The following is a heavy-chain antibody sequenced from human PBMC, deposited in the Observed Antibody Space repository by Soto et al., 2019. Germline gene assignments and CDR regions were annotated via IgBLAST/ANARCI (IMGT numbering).Heavy chain of an antibody. D-gene: IGHD5-12*01. CDR1: GGSVSSGAYY. CDR2: IYYSGST. V-gene: IGHV4-31*03. CDR3: ARARLRAVYAFDI. Sequence: QVQLQESDAGLVKASQTLSLTCTVSGGSVSSGAYYWTWIRQRPGKGLEWIGYIYYSGSTYYSPSLQCRLSISLDTSKNQFSLRLSSVTAADTAMYYCARARLRAVYAFDIWGQGTMVTVSS. J-gene: IGHJ3*02.